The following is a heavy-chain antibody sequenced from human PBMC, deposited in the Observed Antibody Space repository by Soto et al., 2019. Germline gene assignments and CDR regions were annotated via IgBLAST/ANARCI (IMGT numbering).Heavy chain of an antibody. Sequence: GGALRVSCGASGFTFDDYNMHWFRQAPGKGLEWVSLISRDGTNTNYAESVKGRFTISRDNSKNSLYLQMNSLRTEDTALYYCVKETYYYDVSSYYPLGSWGQGTLVTGPS. CDR1: GFTFDDYN. CDR3: VKETYYYDVSSYYPLGS. V-gene: IGHV3-43*01. D-gene: IGHD3-22*01. J-gene: IGHJ5*02. CDR2: ISRDGTNT.